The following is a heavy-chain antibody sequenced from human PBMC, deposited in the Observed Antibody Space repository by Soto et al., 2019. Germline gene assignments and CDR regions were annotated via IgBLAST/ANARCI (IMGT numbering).Heavy chain of an antibody. CDR3: ARDNWNTV. V-gene: IGHV3-74*01. Sequence: PGGSQRLSYAASGFTFSDYWVHWVRQAPGKGLVWVSRIHSDGSSTFYADSVKGRFTISRDNAKKMVYLQMNSLRAEDTAVYYCARDNWNTVWGQGTMVTVSS. J-gene: IGHJ3*01. CDR1: GFTFSDYW. CDR2: IHSDGSST. D-gene: IGHD1-20*01.